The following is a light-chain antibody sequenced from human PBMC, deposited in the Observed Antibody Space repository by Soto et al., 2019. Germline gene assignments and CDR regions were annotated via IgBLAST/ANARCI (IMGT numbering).Light chain of an antibody. CDR1: QSVGGD. CDR3: QEYNYWHPIT. CDR2: GAS. Sequence: ERVMTQSAAAVSVSPGERATLSCRASQSVGGDLAWYQQKPGQAPRLLIYGASCRAPGIPVRFSGSGSGTEFTLTITSLQSEDSAVYYCQEYNYWHPITFGGGTKVDIK. J-gene: IGKJ4*01. V-gene: IGKV3-15*01.